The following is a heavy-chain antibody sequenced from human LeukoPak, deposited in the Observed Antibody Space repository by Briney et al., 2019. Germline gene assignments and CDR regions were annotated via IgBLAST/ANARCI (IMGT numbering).Heavy chain of an antibody. CDR2: IDPSDSYT. V-gene: IGHV5-10-1*01. CDR1: GYSFTSYG. D-gene: IGHD1-26*01. J-gene: IGHJ6*02. CDR3: ARHFLGELPDMDV. Sequence: GESLKISCKGSGYSFTSYGISWVRQMPGKGLEWMGRIDPSDSYTKYSPSFQGHVTISGDESISTAYLQWSSLKASDTAMYYCARHFLGELPDMDVWGQGTTVTVSS.